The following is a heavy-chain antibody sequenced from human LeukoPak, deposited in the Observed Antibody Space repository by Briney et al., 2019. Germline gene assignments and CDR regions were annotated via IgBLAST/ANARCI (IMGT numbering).Heavy chain of an antibody. D-gene: IGHD1-26*01. J-gene: IGHJ4*02. CDR2: ISSSGSTI. Sequence: PGGSLRLSCAASGFTFSDYYMSWIRQAPGKGLEWVSYISSSGSTIYYADSVKGRFTISRDNSKNTLYLQMNSLRAEDTAVYYCAKDGELWAGLFFDYWGQGTLVTVSS. V-gene: IGHV3-11*01. CDR3: AKDGELWAGLFFDY. CDR1: GFTFSDYY.